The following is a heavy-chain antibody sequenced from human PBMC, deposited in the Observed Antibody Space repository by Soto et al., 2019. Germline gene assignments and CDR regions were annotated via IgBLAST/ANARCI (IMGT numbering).Heavy chain of an antibody. Sequence: PGGSLRLSCAASGFTFNYYNMNWVRQAPGKGLEWVSYISSRSSTIYYADSVKGRSTISRDNAKNSLYLQMNSLRDEDTAVYYCARDCGKGYGMDVWGQGTTVTVSS. CDR2: ISSRSSTI. J-gene: IGHJ6*02. CDR3: ARDCGKGYGMDV. V-gene: IGHV3-48*02. CDR1: GFTFNYYN.